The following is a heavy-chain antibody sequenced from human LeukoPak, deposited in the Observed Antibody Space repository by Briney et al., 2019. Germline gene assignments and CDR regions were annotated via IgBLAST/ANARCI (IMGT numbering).Heavy chain of an antibody. CDR1: GFTFSSYA. D-gene: IGHD5-24*01. CDR3: AKGVEMATPNWFDP. Sequence: GGSLRLSCAASGFTFSSYAMSWVRQAPGQGLEWVSAISGSGGSTYYADSVKGRFTISRDNSKNTLYLQMNSLRAEDTAVYSCAKGVEMATPNWFDPWGQGTLVTVSS. J-gene: IGHJ5*02. V-gene: IGHV3-23*01. CDR2: ISGSGGST.